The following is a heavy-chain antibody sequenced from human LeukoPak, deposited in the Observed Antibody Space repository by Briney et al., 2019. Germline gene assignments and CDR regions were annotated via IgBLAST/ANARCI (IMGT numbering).Heavy chain of an antibody. D-gene: IGHD2-15*01. CDR1: GGTFSSYG. CDR3: ARTGENPPAATLYGMDV. CDR2: ITPIFGTA. J-gene: IGHJ6*02. V-gene: IGHV1-69*13. Sequence: SVKVSCKASGGTFSSYGISWVRQAPGQGLEWMGGITPIFGTANYAQKFQGRVTITADESTSTAYMELSSLRSEDTAVYYCARTGENPPAATLYGMDVWGQGTTVTVSS.